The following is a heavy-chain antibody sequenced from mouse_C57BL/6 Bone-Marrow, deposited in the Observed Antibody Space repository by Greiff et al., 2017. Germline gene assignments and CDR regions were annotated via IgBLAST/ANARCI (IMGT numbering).Heavy chain of an antibody. V-gene: IGHV1-64*01. D-gene: IGHD2-4*01. CDR3: ARLYDYRRGAMDY. Sequence: VKLVVSGAELVRPGASVKLSCKASGYTFTSYWMHWVKLRPGPGLEWIGMIHPNSGSTNYNEKFKSKATLTVDKSSSTAYMQLSSLTSEDSAVYYCARLYDYRRGAMDYWGQGTSVTVSS. CDR2: IHPNSGST. J-gene: IGHJ4*01. CDR1: GYTFTSYW.